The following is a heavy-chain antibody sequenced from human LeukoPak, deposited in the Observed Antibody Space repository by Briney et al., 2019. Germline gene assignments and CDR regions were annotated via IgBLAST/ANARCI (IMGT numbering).Heavy chain of an antibody. CDR1: GGTFSSYA. CDR3: ARSSSGFDFNNWFDP. CDR2: IIPIFGIA. V-gene: IGHV1-69*04. J-gene: IGHJ5*02. D-gene: IGHD5-12*01. Sequence: GAPVKVSCKASGGTFSSYAISWVRQAPGQGLEWMGRIIPIFGIANYAQKFQGRVTITADKSTSTAYMELSSLRSEDTAVYYCARSSSGFDFNNWFDPWGQGTLVTVSS.